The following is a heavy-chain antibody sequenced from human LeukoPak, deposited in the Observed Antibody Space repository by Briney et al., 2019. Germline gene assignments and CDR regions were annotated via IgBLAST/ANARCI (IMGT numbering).Heavy chain of an antibody. Sequence: GGSLSLSCAASGFTFSDYYMSWIRQAPGKGLEYISYIKSSGGTIYYADSVKGRFTISRDNAKNSQYLQMNNLRAEDTAVYYCARDRGGRHLVDYWGQGILVTVSS. J-gene: IGHJ4*02. CDR1: GFTFSDYY. V-gene: IGHV3-11*01. CDR3: ARDRGGRHLVDY. D-gene: IGHD6-6*01. CDR2: IKSSGGTI.